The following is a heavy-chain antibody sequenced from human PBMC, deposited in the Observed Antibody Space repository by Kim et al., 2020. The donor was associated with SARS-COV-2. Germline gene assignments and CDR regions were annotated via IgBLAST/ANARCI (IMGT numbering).Heavy chain of an antibody. CDR3: ARLPPALVVPAADQGGFDY. D-gene: IGHD2-2*01. J-gene: IGHJ4*02. CDR2: INTNTGNP. Sequence: ASVKVSCKASGYTFRSYAMNWVRQAPGQGLEWMGWINTNTGNPTYAQGFTGRFVFSLDTSVSTAYLQISSLKAEDTAVYYCARLPPALVVPAADQGGFDYWGQGTLVTVSS. CDR1: GYTFRSYA. V-gene: IGHV7-4-1*02.